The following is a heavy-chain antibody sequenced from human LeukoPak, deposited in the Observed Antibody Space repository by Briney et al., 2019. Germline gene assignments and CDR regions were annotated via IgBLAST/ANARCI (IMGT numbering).Heavy chain of an antibody. Sequence: SETLSLTCTVSGGSISSSSYYWGWIRQPPGKGLEWIGEIYHSGSTNYNPSLKSRVTISMDKSKNQFSLKLSSVTAADTAVYYCASFETFFDYWGQGTLVTVSS. CDR3: ASFETFFDY. CDR1: GGSISSSSYY. V-gene: IGHV4-39*07. J-gene: IGHJ4*02. D-gene: IGHD3-9*01. CDR2: IYHSGST.